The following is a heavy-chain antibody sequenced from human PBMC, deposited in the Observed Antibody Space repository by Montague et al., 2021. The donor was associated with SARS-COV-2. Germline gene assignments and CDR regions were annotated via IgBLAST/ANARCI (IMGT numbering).Heavy chain of an antibody. D-gene: IGHD2-2*01. CDR3: AGIPVGSKYYFDF. Sequence: CAISGDSVSMKSAACNWIRHTPSSGLQWLGRTYYRLKWYNDYAVXVKSRITINPDTSKNQISLQLNSVTPEDTAVYYCAGIPVGSKYYFDFWGQGTLVTVSS. J-gene: IGHJ4*02. CDR2: TYYRLKWYN. V-gene: IGHV6-1*01. CDR1: GDSVSMKSAA.